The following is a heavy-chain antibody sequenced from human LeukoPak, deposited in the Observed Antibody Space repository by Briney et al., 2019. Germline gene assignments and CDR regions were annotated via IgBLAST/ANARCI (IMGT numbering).Heavy chain of an antibody. CDR2: INPNSGGT. CDR3: ARDREYYDFWSGYYP. V-gene: IGHV1-2*02. Sequence: ASVKVSCKASGYSFTGYYMHWVRQAPGQGLEWMGWINPNSGGTNYAQKFQGRVTMTRDTSTSTAYMELSRLRSDDTAVYYCARDREYYDFWSGYYPWGQGTLVTVSS. J-gene: IGHJ5*02. CDR1: GYSFTGYY. D-gene: IGHD3-3*01.